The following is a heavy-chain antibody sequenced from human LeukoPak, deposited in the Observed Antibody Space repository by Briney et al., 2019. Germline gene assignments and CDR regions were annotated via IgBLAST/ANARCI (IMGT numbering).Heavy chain of an antibody. CDR3: ARGPNPQSAFDC. CDR1: GFAASGIF. V-gene: IGHV3-53*04. CDR2: IYSRGNT. D-gene: IGHD3-3*01. J-gene: IGHJ4*02. Sequence: PGRSLRLSCAVSGFAASGIFMSWVRPAPGKGMEWVSLIYSRGNTYYADSVKGRFTISRHNSKNTLYLQMNSLRPDDTAVYYCARGPNPQSAFDCWGQGTLVTVSS.